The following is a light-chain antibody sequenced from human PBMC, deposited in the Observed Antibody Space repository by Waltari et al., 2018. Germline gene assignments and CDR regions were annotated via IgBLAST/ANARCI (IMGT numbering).Light chain of an antibody. J-gene: IGKJ4*01. CDR2: DAS. CDR3: QQYDTLPLI. CDR1: QDISID. V-gene: IGKV1-33*01. Sequence: DIQMTQSPSSLSASVGDRVTITCQASQDISIDLNWYQQKPGKAPKLLIYDASNLGIGVPSRFSGSGSGTHFTFTISILQPEDIATYYCQQYDTLPLIFGGGTKVESK.